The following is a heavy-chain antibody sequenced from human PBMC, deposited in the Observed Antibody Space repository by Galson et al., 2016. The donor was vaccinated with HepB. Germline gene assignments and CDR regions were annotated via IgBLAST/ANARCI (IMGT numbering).Heavy chain of an antibody. CDR3: ARDGTVTTHHYYYGMDV. V-gene: IGHV4-39*07. J-gene: IGHJ6*02. CDR1: GGSISSSSHY. D-gene: IGHD4-17*01. Sequence: ETLSLTCTVSGGSISSSSHYWGWIRQPPGKGLEWIGTIHYSGSTNYNPSLKSRVTISVDTSKKQFSLKLSSVTAADTAVYYCARDGTVTTHHYYYGMDVWGHGTTVTVS. CDR2: IHYSGST.